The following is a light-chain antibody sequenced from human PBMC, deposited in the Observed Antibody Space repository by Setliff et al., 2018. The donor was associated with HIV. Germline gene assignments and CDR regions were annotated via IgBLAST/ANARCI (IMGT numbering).Light chain of an antibody. CDR3: SSYTGSDTFDV. CDR1: NSDIGAYDL. V-gene: IGLV2-23*02. J-gene: IGLJ1*01. CDR2: EVK. Sequence: QSVLTQPASVSGSPGQAITISCTGNNSDIGAYDLVSWYQQHPGRAPKLTIFEVKRRPSGVSNHFSGSKSGNTASLTISGLQAEDEATYFCSSYTGSDTFDVFGTGTKVTVL.